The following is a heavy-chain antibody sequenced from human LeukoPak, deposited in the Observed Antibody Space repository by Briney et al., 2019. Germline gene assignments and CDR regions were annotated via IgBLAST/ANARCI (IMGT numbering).Heavy chain of an antibody. V-gene: IGHV1-2*02. D-gene: IGHD4-11*01. CDR2: INPNTGGT. CDR3: ATENSSSTDLDH. CDR1: GGTFSSYA. Sequence: ASVKVSCKASGGTFSSYAISWVRQAPGQGLEWMGWINPNTGGTNYAPRFQGRVTMTRDTSLGTAFMELSRLRFDDTAVYYCATENSSSTDLDHWGQGTLVTVSS. J-gene: IGHJ4*02.